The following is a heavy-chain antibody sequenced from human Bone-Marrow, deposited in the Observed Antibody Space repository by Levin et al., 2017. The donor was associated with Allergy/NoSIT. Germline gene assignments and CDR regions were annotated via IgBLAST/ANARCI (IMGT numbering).Heavy chain of an antibody. J-gene: IGHJ4*02. Sequence: SQTLSLTCTVSGGSVSSDYWSWIRQPPGKGLEWIGYSSYSASPYSNPSLKSRVTISMDTSTNQLSLYLTSVTAADPAVYYCASGGISPFDNWGQGTLVTVSS. V-gene: IGHV4-59*02. D-gene: IGHD3-16*01. CDR3: ASGGISPFDN. CDR2: SSYSASP. CDR1: GGSVSSDY.